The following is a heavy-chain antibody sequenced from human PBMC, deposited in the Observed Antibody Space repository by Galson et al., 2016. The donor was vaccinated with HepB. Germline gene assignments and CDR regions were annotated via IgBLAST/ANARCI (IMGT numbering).Heavy chain of an antibody. D-gene: IGHD4/OR15-4a*01. CDR2: IYFGGFEI. J-gene: IGHJ4*02. CDR3: AGATHGNTWFDY. Sequence: QSGAEVKKPGESLKISCQAFGYRSTNYWIGWVRQMPGTGLEWLGLIYFGGFEIRYSPSFQGRVIVSADRSINTAYLQWGSLEASDTAIYYCAGATHGNTWFDYWGQRTQVTVSS. CDR1: GYRSTNYW. V-gene: IGHV5-51*01.